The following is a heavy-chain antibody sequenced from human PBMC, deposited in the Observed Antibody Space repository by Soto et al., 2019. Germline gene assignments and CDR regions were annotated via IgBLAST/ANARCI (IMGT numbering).Heavy chain of an antibody. V-gene: IGHV3-15*01. D-gene: IGHD3-22*01. CDR2: IKGEADGGTT. Sequence: PGGSLRLSCAVSGFTFNSAWMSWVRQAPGKGLEWVGRIKGEADGGTTDYAAPVKGRITISRDHSKDTLYLQMNSLKTEDTAVYYCTTGLSNGYYNFDYWGQGTPVTRFS. CDR3: TTGLSNGYYNFDY. J-gene: IGHJ4*02. CDR1: GFTFNSAW.